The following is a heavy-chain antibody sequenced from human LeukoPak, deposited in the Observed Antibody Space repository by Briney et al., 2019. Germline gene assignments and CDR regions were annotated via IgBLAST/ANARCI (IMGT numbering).Heavy chain of an antibody. J-gene: IGHJ4*02. CDR3: ARDDGDTVDY. CDR2: IYYSGST. V-gene: IGHV4-59*01. CDR1: GGSISSYY. Sequence: SETLSLTCTVSGGSISSYYWSWIQQPPGKGLEWIGYIYYSGSTKYNPSLKSRVTISVDTSKNQFSLKLSSVTAADTAVYYCARDDGDTVDYWGQGTLVTVSS. D-gene: IGHD4-17*01.